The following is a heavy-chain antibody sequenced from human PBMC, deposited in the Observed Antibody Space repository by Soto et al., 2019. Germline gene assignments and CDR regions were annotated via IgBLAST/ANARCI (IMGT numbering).Heavy chain of an antibody. D-gene: IGHD6-19*01. CDR3: ASRDSSGWSDYYYGMDV. CDR1: GGTFSSYA. CDR2: IIPIFGTA. Sequence: ASVKVSCKASGGTFSSYAISWVRQAPGQGLEWMGGIIPIFGTANYAQKYQGRVTITADESTSTAYKELSSLRSEDTAVFFCASRDSSGWSDYYYGMDVWGQGTTVTVSS. V-gene: IGHV1-69*13. J-gene: IGHJ6*02.